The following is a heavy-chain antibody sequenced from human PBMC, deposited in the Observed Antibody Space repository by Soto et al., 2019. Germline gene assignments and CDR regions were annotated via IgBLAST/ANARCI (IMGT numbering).Heavy chain of an antibody. D-gene: IGHD3-10*01. CDR1: GFSLDSYA. CDR2: VSYDGKNI. CDR3: ARDYGALPCERFQH. V-gene: IGHV3-30*03. Sequence: QLVESGGGVVQPGRSLTLSCAASGFSLDSYAMHWVRQAPGKGHEWMAVVSYDGKNIYYADSVKGRFTISKDDSKNTLYLRMSSLTAEDTATYYCARDYGALPCERFQHWGRGTLGTVSS. J-gene: IGHJ1*01.